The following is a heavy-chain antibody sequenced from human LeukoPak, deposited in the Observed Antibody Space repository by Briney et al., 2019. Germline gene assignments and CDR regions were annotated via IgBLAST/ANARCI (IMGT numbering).Heavy chain of an antibody. D-gene: IGHD3-22*01. J-gene: IGHJ4*02. CDR1: GGSFSGYH. Sequence: SETLSLTCAVFGGSFSGYHWTWIRQSPGKGLEWIGQINHSGSANYNRSLKSRVTITIESSKNQFSLELSSVTAADSAMYFCARGKYESSDYSGGWYYFDYWGQGTLVTVSS. V-gene: IGHV4-34*01. CDR3: ARGKYESSDYSGGWYYFDY. CDR2: INHSGSA.